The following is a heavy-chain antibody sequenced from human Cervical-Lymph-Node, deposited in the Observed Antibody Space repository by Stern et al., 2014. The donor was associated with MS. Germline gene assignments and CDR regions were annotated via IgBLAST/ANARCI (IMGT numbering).Heavy chain of an antibody. CDR3: ARDVYQPSLYSYDMDV. CDR2: IYNTGIT. V-gene: IGHV4-30-4*08. D-gene: IGHD2-2*01. J-gene: IGHJ6*02. Sequence: VQLQESGPGLVKPSQTLSVTCTVSGGSISRGDYYWSWIRQSPGKGLEWIGYIYNTGITSYNPSLKGRVTMSIDMSKTQFSLSLGSVTAADTAVYYCARDVYQPSLYSYDMDVWGQGTTVTVSS. CDR1: GGSISRGDYY.